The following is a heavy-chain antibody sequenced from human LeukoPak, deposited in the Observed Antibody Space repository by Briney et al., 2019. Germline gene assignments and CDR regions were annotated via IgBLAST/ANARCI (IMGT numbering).Heavy chain of an antibody. V-gene: IGHV3-30*18. D-gene: IGHD3-10*01. CDR3: AKFFFGELEGLLDS. J-gene: IGHJ4*02. CDR1: RFTFSSRG. CDR2: ISYDGSNK. Sequence: PGGSLRLSCGASRFTFSSRGMHWVRQAPGQGLEGVAVISYDGSNKYYADSVKGRFTISRENTQKKLYLPMNSTRGQDTAVYCCAKFFFGELEGLLDSWGQGTLVTVSS.